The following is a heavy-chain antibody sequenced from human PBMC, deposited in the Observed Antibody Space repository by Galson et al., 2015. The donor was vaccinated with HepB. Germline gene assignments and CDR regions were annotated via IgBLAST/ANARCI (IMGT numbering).Heavy chain of an antibody. J-gene: IGHJ4*02. Sequence: PALVKPTQTLTLTCTFSGFSLSTSGVGVGWIRQPPGKALEWLALIYWDDDKRYSPSLKSRLTITKDTSKNQVVLTMTNMDPVDTAAYYCARLNDSSGYYYVYFDYWGQGTLVTVSS. CDR3: ARLNDSSGYYYVYFDY. D-gene: IGHD3-22*01. CDR2: IYWDDDK. CDR1: GFSLSTSGVG. V-gene: IGHV2-5*02.